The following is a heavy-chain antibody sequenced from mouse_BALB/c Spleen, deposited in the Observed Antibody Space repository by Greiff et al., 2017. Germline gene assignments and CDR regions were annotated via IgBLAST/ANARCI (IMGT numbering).Heavy chain of an antibody. CDR3: TRGGNYGYFDY. J-gene: IGHJ2*01. D-gene: IGHD2-1*01. Sequence: QVQLQQSGAELVRPGASVTLSCKASGYTFTDYEMHWVKQTPVHGLEWIGAIDPETGGTAYNQKFKGNATLTADKSSSTAYMELRSLTSEDSAVYYCTRGGNYGYFDYWGQGTTLTVSS. CDR2: IDPETGGT. CDR1: GYTFTDYE. V-gene: IGHV1-15*01.